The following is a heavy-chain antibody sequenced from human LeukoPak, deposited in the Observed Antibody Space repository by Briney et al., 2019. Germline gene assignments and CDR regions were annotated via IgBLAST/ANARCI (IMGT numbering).Heavy chain of an antibody. V-gene: IGHV3-30*03. D-gene: IGHD6-13*01. Sequence: GRSLRLSCAASEFTFSSYGMHWVRQAPGKGLEWVAVISYDGSNKYYADSVKGRFTISRDNSKNTLYLQMNSLRAEDTAVYYCARDSSSWYTHYYYYYMDVWGKGTTVTVSS. J-gene: IGHJ6*03. CDR3: ARDSSSWYTHYYYYYMDV. CDR2: ISYDGSNK. CDR1: EFTFSSYG.